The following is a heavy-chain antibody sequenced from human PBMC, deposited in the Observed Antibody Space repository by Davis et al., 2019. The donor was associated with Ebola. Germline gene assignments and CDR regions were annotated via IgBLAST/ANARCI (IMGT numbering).Heavy chain of an antibody. V-gene: IGHV4-34*01. CDR2: INHSGST. D-gene: IGHD3-3*02. J-gene: IGHJ4*02. CDR3: AIFGVVIDY. Sequence: MPSETLSLTCAVYGGSLSGYYWSWIRQPPGKGLEWIGEINHSGSTNYNPSLKSRVTISVDTSKNQFSLKLSSVTAADTAVYYCAIFGVVIDYWGQGTLVTVSS. CDR1: GGSLSGYY.